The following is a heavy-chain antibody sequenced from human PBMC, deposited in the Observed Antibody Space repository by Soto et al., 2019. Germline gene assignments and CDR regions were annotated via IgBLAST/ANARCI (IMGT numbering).Heavy chain of an antibody. Sequence: EVQLVESGGGLVQPGRSLRLSCAASGFTFDDYAMHCVRQAPGKGLEWVSGISWNSGSIGYADSVKGRFTISRDNAKNSLYRQTNSLRAEDTALYYCAKVRYSVYDHHHTYFDYWCQGTLVTVSS. D-gene: IGHD5-12*01. CDR1: GFTFDDYA. CDR2: ISWNSGSI. CDR3: AKVRYSVYDHHHTYFDY. V-gene: IGHV3-9*01. J-gene: IGHJ4*02.